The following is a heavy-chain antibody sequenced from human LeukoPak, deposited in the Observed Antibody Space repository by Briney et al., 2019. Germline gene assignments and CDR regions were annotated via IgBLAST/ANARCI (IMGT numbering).Heavy chain of an antibody. Sequence: GGSLRLSCAASGFSLSSYAMSWVRQAPGKGLEWVSAISSTDAGTYHADSVRGRFTISRDNAKNSLYLQMNSLRAEDTAVYYCAREWDSWGQGTLVTVSS. CDR1: GFSLSSYA. CDR2: ISSTDAGT. CDR3: AREWDS. J-gene: IGHJ4*02. V-gene: IGHV3-23*01.